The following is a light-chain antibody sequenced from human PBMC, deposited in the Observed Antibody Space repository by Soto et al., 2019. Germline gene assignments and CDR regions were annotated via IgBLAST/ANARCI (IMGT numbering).Light chain of an antibody. CDR3: QHYNTYSYT. V-gene: IGKV1-5*03. Sequence: DIQMTQSPSTLSASVGDRVTITCRASQNISSWLAWYQQRPGKAPKVLIYKASTLESGVPSRFNGSGSRTEFALTISSLQPDDFATDYCQHYNTYSYTFGQGTKLEIK. J-gene: IGKJ2*01. CDR2: KAS. CDR1: QNISSW.